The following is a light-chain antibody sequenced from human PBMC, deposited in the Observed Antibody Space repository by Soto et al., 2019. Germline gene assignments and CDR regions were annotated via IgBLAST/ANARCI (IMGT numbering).Light chain of an antibody. J-gene: IGKJ5*01. Sequence: EIVLTQSPDTLSLSPGERATLSGRASESVTSSHLAWYQQKRGQAPRLLIYGASSRATDIPDRFSGSGSGTDFTLTISRLEPEDFAVYYCQHYGSSSNTFGQGTRLEIK. V-gene: IGKV3-20*01. CDR1: ESVTSSH. CDR2: GAS. CDR3: QHYGSSSNT.